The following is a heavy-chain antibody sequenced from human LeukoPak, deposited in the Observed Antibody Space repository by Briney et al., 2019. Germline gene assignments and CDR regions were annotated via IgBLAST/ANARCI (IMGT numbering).Heavy chain of an antibody. CDR1: RVTPCIAR. J-gene: IGHJ5*02. D-gene: IGHD2-2*01. Sequence: GRTPRLSPAPSRVTPCIARMSSGSHAPRKGVERGGRIKSTTDGGTAKYAAPVKGRFTISRDDLKNTLYLQMNSLKTEDTAMYYCKTRGNIVEVPAAPTNWFDPCGQGTGVTVSS. V-gene: IGHV3-15*01. CDR2: IKSTTDGGTA. CDR3: KTRGNIVEVPAAPTNWFDP.